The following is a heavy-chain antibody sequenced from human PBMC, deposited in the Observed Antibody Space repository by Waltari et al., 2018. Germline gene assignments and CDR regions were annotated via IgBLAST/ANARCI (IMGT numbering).Heavy chain of an antibody. CDR3: AKDRHSGVYYDAFDI. J-gene: IGHJ3*02. CDR1: GFTLSSVP. D-gene: IGHD5-12*01. V-gene: IGHV3-23*01. Sequence: EVQLLESGVGVVQPEGSLGLSCAASGFTLSSVPMCSVRQAPGKGLEWVSVISGSGGSTYYADSVKGRFTISRDNSKNTLYLQMNSLRAEDTAVYYCAKDRHSGVYYDAFDIWGQGTMVTVSS. CDR2: ISGSGGST.